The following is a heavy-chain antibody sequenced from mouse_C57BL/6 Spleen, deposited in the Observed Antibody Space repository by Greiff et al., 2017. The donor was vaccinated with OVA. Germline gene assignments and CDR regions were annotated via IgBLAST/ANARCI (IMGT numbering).Heavy chain of an antibody. D-gene: IGHD2-3*01. V-gene: IGHV1-61*01. CDR2: IYPSDSET. CDR3: ASSSDGCYPAD. J-gene: IGHJ3*01. Sequence: QVQLKQPGAELVRPGSSVKLSCKASGYTFTSYWMDWVKQRPGQGLEWIGNIYPSDSETHYNQKLKDRATLTVDKSSSTAYMQLSSLTSKDSAVYYCASSSDGCYPADWGQGTLVTVSA. CDR1: GYTFTSYW.